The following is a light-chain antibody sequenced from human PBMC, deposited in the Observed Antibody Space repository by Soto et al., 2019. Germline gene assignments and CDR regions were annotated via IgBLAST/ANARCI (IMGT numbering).Light chain of an antibody. CDR2: GAS. Sequence: EIVLTQSPGTLSLSPGERATLSCRASQSVSSSYIAWFQQKRGQAPRLLIYGASSRPSGIPDRFSGSVSGTDFTLTINRLESEDFALDYGQQYGTSPPWTFGQGTEVQIK. CDR3: QQYGTSPPWT. CDR1: QSVSSSY. J-gene: IGKJ1*01. V-gene: IGKV3-20*01.